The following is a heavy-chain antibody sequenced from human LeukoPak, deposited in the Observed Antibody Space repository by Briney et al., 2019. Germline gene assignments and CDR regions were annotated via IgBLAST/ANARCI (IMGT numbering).Heavy chain of an antibody. D-gene: IGHD3-3*01. CDR2: INAGNGNT. CDR1: GYTFTNYA. V-gene: IGHV1-3*01. CDR3: ARGIWSQTVSSYYFDY. J-gene: IGHJ4*02. Sequence: GASVKVSCKASGYTFTNYAMQWVRQAPGQRLEWMGWINAGNGNTRYSQRFQGRVTIIRDTSASTVYMEVTSLRSEDTAVYYCARGIWSQTVSSYYFDYWGQGTLVTVSS.